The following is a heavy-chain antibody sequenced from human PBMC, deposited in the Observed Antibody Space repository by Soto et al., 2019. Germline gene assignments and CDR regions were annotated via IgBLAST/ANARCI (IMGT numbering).Heavy chain of an antibody. CDR3: ATTQSSATFKTYYYDMHV. CDR1: GHSFTNYW. J-gene: IGHJ6*02. CDR2: IYPDDPET. Sequence: GESLKISCKDSGHSFTNYWIVWVRQMPGEGLEWMGTIYPDDPETRYSPSFQGQVTISADKSINTAYLQWSSLKASDTAIYYCATTQSSATFKTYYYDMHVWGQGTTVTVS. V-gene: IGHV5-51*01. D-gene: IGHD3-10*01.